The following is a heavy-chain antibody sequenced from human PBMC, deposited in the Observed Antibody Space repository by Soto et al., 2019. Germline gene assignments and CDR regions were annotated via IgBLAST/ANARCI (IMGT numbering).Heavy chain of an antibody. CDR3: ARLRASSWYLGGYLDY. CDR2: IVIGSDYT. D-gene: IGHD6-13*01. CDR1: GFTFSDYY. J-gene: IGHJ4*02. Sequence: GGSLRLSCTASGFTFSDYYMSWIRQAPGKGLEWVSYIVIGSDYTNYADSVKGRFTISRDNAKNSLYLEMNSLRAEDTAVYYCARLRASSWYLGGYLDYWGQGTLVTVSS. V-gene: IGHV3-11*06.